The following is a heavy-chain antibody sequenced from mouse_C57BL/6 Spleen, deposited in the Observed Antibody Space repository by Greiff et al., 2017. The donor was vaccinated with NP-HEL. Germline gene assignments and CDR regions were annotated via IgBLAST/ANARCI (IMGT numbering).Heavy chain of an antibody. J-gene: IGHJ4*01. CDR3: ARRDYDVDYYAMDY. CDR1: GYTFTSYW. D-gene: IGHD2-4*01. Sequence: QVQLQQPGAELVMPGASVKLFCKASGYTFTSYWMHWVKQRPGQGLEWIGEIDPSDSYTNYNQKFKGKSTLTVDKSSSTAYMQLSSLTSEDSAVYYCARRDYDVDYYAMDYWGQGTSVTVSS. CDR2: IDPSDSYT. V-gene: IGHV1-69*01.